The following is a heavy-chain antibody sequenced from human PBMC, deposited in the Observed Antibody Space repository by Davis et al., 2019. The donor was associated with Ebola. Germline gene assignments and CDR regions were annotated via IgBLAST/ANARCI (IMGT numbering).Heavy chain of an antibody. V-gene: IGHV3-23*01. CDR1: GFIFSSYV. CDR3: AGNYAKSAFDM. Sequence: GESLKISCAASGFIFSSYVMSWVRQAPGKGLEWVSTLGTSADTYYADSVKGRFTISRDNSKNILYLQMNSLRVDDTALYYCAGNYAKSAFDMWGPGTMLTVSS. J-gene: IGHJ3*02. CDR2: LGTSADT. D-gene: IGHD1-7*01.